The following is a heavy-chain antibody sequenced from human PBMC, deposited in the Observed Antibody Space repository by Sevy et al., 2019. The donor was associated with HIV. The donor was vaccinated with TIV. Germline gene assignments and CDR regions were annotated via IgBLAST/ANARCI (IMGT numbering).Heavy chain of an antibody. CDR2: ISGRGGST. D-gene: IGHD2-2*01. J-gene: IGHJ3*02. V-gene: IGHV3-23*01. Sequence: GGSLRLSCAASGFTFSSYAMSWVRQAPGKGLEWVSAISGRGGSTYYADSVKGRFTISRDNSKNTLYLQMNSLRAEDSAVYYCAKGQYLYQLLNGDAFDIWGQGTMVSVSS. CDR1: GFTFSSYA. CDR3: AKGQYLYQLLNGDAFDI.